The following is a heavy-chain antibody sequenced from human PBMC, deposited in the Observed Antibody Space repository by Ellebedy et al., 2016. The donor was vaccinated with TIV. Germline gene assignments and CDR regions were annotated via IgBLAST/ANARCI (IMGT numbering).Heavy chain of an antibody. Sequence: MPSETLSLTCGDSGDSFSSGDYCWTWIHQPRGKGLEWIGSIYSSGRTHQNPSLESRLAISLDTSRNLLSLSLSSVTDADTAVYYCARGQAHLSGYYGMDVWGLGTTVVVSS. J-gene: IGHJ6*02. CDR2: IYSSGRT. CDR1: GDSFSSGDYC. V-gene: IGHV4-30-4*01. CDR3: ARGQAHLSGYYGMDV. D-gene: IGHD3-3*01.